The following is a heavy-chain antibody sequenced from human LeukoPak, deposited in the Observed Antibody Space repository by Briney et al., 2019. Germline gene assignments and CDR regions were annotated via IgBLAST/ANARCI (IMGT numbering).Heavy chain of an antibody. V-gene: IGHV1-69*13. CDR3: ARDRGTATINWFDP. D-gene: IGHD5-12*01. CDR1: GGTFSSYA. J-gene: IGHJ5*02. CDR2: IIPIFGTA. Sequence: GASVKVSCKASGGTFSSYAISWVRQAPGQGLEWMGGIIPIFGTANYAQKFQGRVTITADESTGTAYMELSSLRSEDTAVYYCARDRGTATINWFDPWGQGTLVTVSS.